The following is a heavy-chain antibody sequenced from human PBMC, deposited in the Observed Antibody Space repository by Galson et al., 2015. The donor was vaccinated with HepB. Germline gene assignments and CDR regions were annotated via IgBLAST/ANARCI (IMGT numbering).Heavy chain of an antibody. D-gene: IGHD2-2*01. CDR2: TRQDGGEE. J-gene: IGHJ4*02. Sequence: SLRLSCAASGFIFSSYWMSWVRQAPGKGLEWVANTRQDGGEEYYVDSVKGRFTISRDNVKNFLYLQMNSLRAEDTAVYYCARVGDIILLPKATAQFDYWGQGALVTVSS. CDR1: GFIFSSYW. CDR3: ARVGDIILLPKATAQFDY. V-gene: IGHV3-7*03.